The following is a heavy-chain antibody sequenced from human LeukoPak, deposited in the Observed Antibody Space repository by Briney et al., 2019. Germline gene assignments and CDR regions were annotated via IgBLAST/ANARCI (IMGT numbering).Heavy chain of an antibody. J-gene: IGHJ4*02. V-gene: IGHV4-30-4*01. CDR3: AREPDYYGSGTGGYFDN. D-gene: IGHD3-10*01. CDR2: IYYSGST. CDR1: AGSISRDDYY. Sequence: SQTESLTCTVYAGSISRDDYYWTWIREPPGKGLEWIGYIYYSGSTFYNPSLKSRLTISVDPSKNQFSLRLTSVTAADTAVYYCAREPDYYGSGTGGYFDNWGQGTLGTVSS.